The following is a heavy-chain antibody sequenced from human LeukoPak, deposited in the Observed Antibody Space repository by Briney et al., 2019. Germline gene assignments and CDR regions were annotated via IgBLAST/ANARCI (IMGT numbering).Heavy chain of an antibody. Sequence: GGSLRLSCAASGFTFSSYGMHWVRQAPGKGLEWVAFIRYDGSNKYYADSVKGRFTISRDNSKNTLYLQMNSLRAEDTAVYYCAKARVGSQLLSDGFDNWAQGTLVTASS. J-gene: IGHJ4*02. CDR1: GFTFSSYG. CDR2: IRYDGSNK. D-gene: IGHD2-2*01. V-gene: IGHV3-30*02. CDR3: AKARVGSQLLSDGFDN.